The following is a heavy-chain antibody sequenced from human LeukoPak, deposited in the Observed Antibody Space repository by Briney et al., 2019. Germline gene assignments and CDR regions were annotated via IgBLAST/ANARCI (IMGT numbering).Heavy chain of an antibody. CDR2: IYYSGST. D-gene: IGHD2-21*02. CDR3: ARNRVVPAPGSYYYYYGMDA. V-gene: IGHV4-59*01. Sequence: PAETLSLTCTVSGGSISSYYWSWIRQPPGKGLEWIGYIYYSGSTNYGPSLKSRATISVDTSKNQFSLKLSSVTAADTAVYYCARNRVVPAPGSYYYYYGMDAWAKGPRSPSP. CDR1: GGSISSYY. J-gene: IGHJ6*02.